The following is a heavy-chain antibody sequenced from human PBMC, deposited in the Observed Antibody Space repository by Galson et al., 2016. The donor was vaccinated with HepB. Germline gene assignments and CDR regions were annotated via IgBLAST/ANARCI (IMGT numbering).Heavy chain of an antibody. CDR3: AREDYGATAGWLDP. CDR1: GGSISGSY. CDR2: IYYSGST. J-gene: IGHJ5*02. Sequence: SETLSLTCTVSGGSISGSYWNWIRQPPGKGLEWIGYIYYSGSTNYNPSLESRVTISVDRSKNQFSLKLTSVTAADTAVYYCAREDYGATAGWLDPWGQGTLVTVSS. D-gene: IGHD4/OR15-4a*01. V-gene: IGHV4-59*01.